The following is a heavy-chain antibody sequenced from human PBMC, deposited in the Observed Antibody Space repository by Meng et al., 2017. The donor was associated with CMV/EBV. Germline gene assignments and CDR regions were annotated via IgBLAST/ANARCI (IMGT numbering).Heavy chain of an antibody. Sequence: LSRHWVRQAPGKGLEWMGGFDPEDGETIYAQKVQGRVTMTEDTSTDKAYMELSSLRSEDTAVYYCATDRGRGCSSTSCSLYYFDYWGQGTLVTVSS. V-gene: IGHV1-24*01. J-gene: IGHJ4*02. CDR3: ATDRGRGCSSTSCSLYYFDY. CDR2: FDPEDGET. CDR1: LS. D-gene: IGHD2-2*01.